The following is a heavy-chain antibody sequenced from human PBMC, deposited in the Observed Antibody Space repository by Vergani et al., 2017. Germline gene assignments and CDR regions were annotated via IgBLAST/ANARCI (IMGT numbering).Heavy chain of an antibody. CDR1: GYTFTSYY. V-gene: IGHV1-46*01. CDR2: INPSGGST. D-gene: IGHD5-12*01. J-gene: IGHJ4*02. Sequence: QVQLVQSGAEVKKPGASVKVSCKASGYTFTSYYMHWVRQAPGQGLEWMGIINPSGGSTSYAQKFQGRVTMTRDTSTSTVYMELSSLRSEDTAVYYCAREDIVATILGYYFDYWGQGTLVTVSS. CDR3: AREDIVATILGYYFDY.